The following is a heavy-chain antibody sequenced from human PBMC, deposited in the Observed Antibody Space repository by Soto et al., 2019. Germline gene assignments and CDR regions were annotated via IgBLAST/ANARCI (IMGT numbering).Heavy chain of an antibody. D-gene: IGHD7-27*01. CDR2: IYWNDDK. V-gene: IGHV2-5*01. CDR1: GFSLSTSGVG. Sequence: QITLKESGPTLVNPTQTLTLTCTFSGFSLSTSGVGVGWIRQPPGKALEWLALIYWNDDKRYSPSLKSRLTITKDTSKNQVVLTMTNMDPVDTATYYCAHRRGMAATGDFDYWGQGTLVTVSS. CDR3: AHRRGMAATGDFDY. J-gene: IGHJ4*02.